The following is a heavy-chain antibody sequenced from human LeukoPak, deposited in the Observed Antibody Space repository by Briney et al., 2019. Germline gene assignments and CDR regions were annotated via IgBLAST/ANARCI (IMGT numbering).Heavy chain of an antibody. V-gene: IGHV3-30*01. D-gene: IGHD6-19*01. CDR2: KSYDGSNK. Sequence: GGSLRLSCAASGFTFSSYAMHWVRQAPGKGLEWVAVKSYDGSNKYYADSVKGRFTISRDNSKNTLYLQMNSLRAEDTAVYYCAREEQWLVPGYNDYWGQGTLVTVSS. CDR3: AREEQWLVPGYNDY. CDR1: GFTFSSYA. J-gene: IGHJ4*02.